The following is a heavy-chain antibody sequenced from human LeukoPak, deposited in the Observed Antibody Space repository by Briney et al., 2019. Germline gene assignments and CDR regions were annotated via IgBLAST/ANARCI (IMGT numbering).Heavy chain of an antibody. CDR2: IDPSDSYT. D-gene: IGHD3-10*01. CDR3: ARQAGPGSYYDY. J-gene: IGHJ4*02. CDR1: GYSFTSYW. Sequence: KRGESLKISCKGSGYSFTSYWISWVRQMPGKGLEWMGRIDPSDSYTNYSPSFQGHVTISADKSISTAYLQWSSLKASDTAMYYCARQAGPGSYYDYWGQGTPVTVSS. V-gene: IGHV5-10-1*01.